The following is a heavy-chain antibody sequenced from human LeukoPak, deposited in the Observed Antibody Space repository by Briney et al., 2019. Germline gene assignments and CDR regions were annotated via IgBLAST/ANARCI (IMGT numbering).Heavy chain of an antibody. CDR1: GFTFSSYW. D-gene: IGHD3-16*01. Sequence: PGGSLRLSCAASGFTFSSYWMSWVRQAPGKGLEWVANIKQDGSEKYYVDSVKGRFTISRDNAKNSLYLQMNSLRAEDTAVYYCARGYDYVWGSCYFDYWGQGTLVTVSS. CDR3: ARGYDYVWGSCYFDY. V-gene: IGHV3-7*01. CDR2: IKQDGSEK. J-gene: IGHJ4*02.